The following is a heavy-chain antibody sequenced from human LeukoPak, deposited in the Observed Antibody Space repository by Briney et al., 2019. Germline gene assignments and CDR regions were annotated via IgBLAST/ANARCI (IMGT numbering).Heavy chain of an antibody. V-gene: IGHV3-48*03. J-gene: IGHJ4*02. Sequence: GGSLRLSSAASGFTFSSYEMNWVRQAPGKGLEWVSYISSSGSTIYYADSVKGRFTISRDNAKNSLYLQMNSLRAEDTAVYYCARDKVGAPSFDYWGQGTLVTVSS. D-gene: IGHD1-26*01. CDR1: GFTFSSYE. CDR3: ARDKVGAPSFDY. CDR2: ISSSGSTI.